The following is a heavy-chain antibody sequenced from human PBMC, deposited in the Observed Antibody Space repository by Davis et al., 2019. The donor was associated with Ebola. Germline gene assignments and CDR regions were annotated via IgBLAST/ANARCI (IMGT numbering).Heavy chain of an antibody. J-gene: IGHJ5*02. D-gene: IGHD4-17*01. CDR3: ARTTLTSVSDSGLGYNYFAP. V-gene: IGHV4-34*01. Sequence: MPSETLSLTCGVYGGSFSGYFWSWIRQSPGKGLEWLGEIGRGGSTNYNPTLKNRLTIALDTSKNQFSLRLESMTAADTAVYYCARTTLTSVSDSGLGYNYFAPWGQRTLVTVSS. CDR2: IGRGGST. CDR1: GGSFSGYF.